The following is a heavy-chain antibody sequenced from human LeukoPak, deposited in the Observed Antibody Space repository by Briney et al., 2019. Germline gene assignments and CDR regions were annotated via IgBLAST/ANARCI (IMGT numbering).Heavy chain of an antibody. CDR1: GGSISNYY. V-gene: IGHV4-59*01. CDR2: IYYSGNT. CDR3: ASSDSSGYYDN. D-gene: IGHD3-22*01. Sequence: SETLSLTCTVSGGSISNYYWSWIRQPPGKGLEWIGYIYYSGNTNHNPSLKSRVTISVDTSKNQFSLKLSSVTAADTAVYYCASSDSSGYYDNWGQGTLVTVSS. J-gene: IGHJ4*02.